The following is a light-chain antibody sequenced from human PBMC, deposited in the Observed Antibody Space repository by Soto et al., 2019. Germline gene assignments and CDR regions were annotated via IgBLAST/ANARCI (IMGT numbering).Light chain of an antibody. Sequence: EMVLTQSPGTLSLSPGERATLSCRASQSVSSSYLAWYQQKPGQAPRLLIYGASSRATGIPDRFSGSGSGTDFTLTISRLEPEDFAVYYCQQYGSSLWTFGQGPKVEIK. CDR1: QSVSSSY. CDR2: GAS. CDR3: QQYGSSLWT. V-gene: IGKV3-20*01. J-gene: IGKJ1*01.